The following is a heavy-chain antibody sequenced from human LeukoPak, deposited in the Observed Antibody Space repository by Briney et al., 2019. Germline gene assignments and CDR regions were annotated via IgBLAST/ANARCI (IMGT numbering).Heavy chain of an antibody. CDR2: ISGSGGST. CDR3: AKDPWYSSDWYPVRPNWFDP. J-gene: IGHJ5*02. V-gene: IGHV3-23*01. Sequence: GGSLRLSCAASGFTFSSYAMSWVRQAPGKGLEWVSAISGSGGSTYYADSVKGWFTISRDNSKNTLYLQMNSLRAEDTAVYYCAKDPWYSSDWYPVRPNWFDPWGQGTLVTVSS. CDR1: GFTFSSYA. D-gene: IGHD6-19*01.